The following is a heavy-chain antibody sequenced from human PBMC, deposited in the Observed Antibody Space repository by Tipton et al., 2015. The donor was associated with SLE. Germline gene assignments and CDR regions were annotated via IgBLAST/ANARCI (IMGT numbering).Heavy chain of an antibody. CDR3: ARGRTYYDILTGSDAFDI. J-gene: IGHJ3*02. V-gene: IGHV4-34*01. D-gene: IGHD3-9*01. CDR2: INHSGST. Sequence: TLSLTCAVYGGSFSGHYWSWIRQPPGKGLEWIGEINHSGSTNYNPSLKSRVTISVDTAKNHFSLNLSSVTAADTAVYYCARGRTYYDILTGSDAFDIWGQGTMVTVSS. CDR1: GGSFSGHY.